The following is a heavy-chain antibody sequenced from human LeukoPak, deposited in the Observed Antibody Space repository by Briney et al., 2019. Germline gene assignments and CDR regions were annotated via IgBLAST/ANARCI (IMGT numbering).Heavy chain of an antibody. J-gene: IGHJ4*02. V-gene: IGHV1-69*04. CDR2: IIPILGIA. D-gene: IGHD1-26*01. Sequence: GASVTVSCTSSGGTFSIYAISWVRQAPGQGLEWMGRIIPILGIANYAQKFQGRVTITADKSTSTAYMELSSLRSEDTAVYYCARIFNSGSYSFDYWGQGTLVTVSS. CDR3: ARIFNSGSYSFDY. CDR1: GGTFSIYA.